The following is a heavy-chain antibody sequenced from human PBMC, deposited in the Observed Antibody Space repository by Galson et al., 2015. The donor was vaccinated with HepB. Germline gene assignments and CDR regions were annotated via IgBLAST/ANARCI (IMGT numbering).Heavy chain of an antibody. J-gene: IGHJ3*02. V-gene: IGHV3-33*01. Sequence: SLRLSCAASGFTFSSYGMHWVRQAPGKGLEWVAVIWYDGSNKYYADSVKGRFTISRDNSKNTLYLQMNSLRAEDTAVYYCARVFIESSGYYFFFDYGDFDAFDIWGQGTMVTVSS. CDR2: IWYDGSNK. CDR3: ARVFIESSGYYFFFDYGDFDAFDI. CDR1: GFTFSSYG. D-gene: IGHD3-22*01.